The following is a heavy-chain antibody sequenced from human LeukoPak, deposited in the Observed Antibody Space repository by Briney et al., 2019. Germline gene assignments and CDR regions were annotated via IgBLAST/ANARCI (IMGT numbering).Heavy chain of an antibody. V-gene: IGHV1-18*01. CDR1: GYTFTSYG. J-gene: IGHJ4*02. CDR2: ISAYNGNT. Sequence: APVKVSCKASGYTFTSYGISWVRQAPGQGLEWMGWISAYNGNTNYAQKLQGRVTMTTDTSTSTAYMELRSLRSDDTAVYYCARADYYDSSGYRFDYWGQGTLVTVSS. CDR3: ARADYYDSSGYRFDY. D-gene: IGHD3-22*01.